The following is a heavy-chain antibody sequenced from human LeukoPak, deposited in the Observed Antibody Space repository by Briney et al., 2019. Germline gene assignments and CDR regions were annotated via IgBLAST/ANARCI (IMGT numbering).Heavy chain of an antibody. V-gene: IGHV3-66*01. CDR3: ARYSFQYTNSPLRHDAFDV. CDR1: SFTVSTNY. J-gene: IGHJ3*01. CDR2: MYSGGST. Sequence: PGGSLRLSCADASFTVSTNYMSWVRQAPGEGLEWVAVMYSGGSTFYADSVKGRFSISRDTSQNTFYLQMNSLRAEDTAVYYCARYSFQYTNSPLRHDAFDVWGQGMMVIVSS. D-gene: IGHD2/OR15-2a*01.